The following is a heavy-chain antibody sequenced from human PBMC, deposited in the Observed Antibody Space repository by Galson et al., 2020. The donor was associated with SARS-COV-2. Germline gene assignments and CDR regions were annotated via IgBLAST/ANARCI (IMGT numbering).Heavy chain of an antibody. CDR2: IDWDDDK. CDR1: GFSLSTSGMC. CDR3: ARDKIITMAWYYYGMDV. J-gene: IGHJ6*02. D-gene: IGHD3-10*01. V-gene: IGHV2-70*11. Sequence: ESGPTLVKPTQTLTLTCTFSGFSLSTSGMCVSWIRQPPGKALEWLARIDWDDDKYYSTSLKTRLTISKDTSKNQVVLTMTNMDPVDTATYSCARDKIITMAWYYYGMDVWGQGTTVTVSS.